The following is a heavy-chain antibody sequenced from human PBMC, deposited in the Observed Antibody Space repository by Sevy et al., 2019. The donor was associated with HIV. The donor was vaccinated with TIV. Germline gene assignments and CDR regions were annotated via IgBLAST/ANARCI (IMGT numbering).Heavy chain of an antibody. CDR3: ARDCSSTSCLWGMDV. J-gene: IGHJ6*02. V-gene: IGHV3-7*03. CDR1: GFTFSRYW. CDR2: IKLDGSEK. Sequence: GGSLRLSCAASGFTFSRYWMSWVRQAPGKGLEWVANIKLDGSEKYYVDSVKGRFTISRDNAKNYLYLQMNSLRAEDSAVYYCARDCSSTSCLWGMDVWGQGTTVTVSS. D-gene: IGHD2-2*01.